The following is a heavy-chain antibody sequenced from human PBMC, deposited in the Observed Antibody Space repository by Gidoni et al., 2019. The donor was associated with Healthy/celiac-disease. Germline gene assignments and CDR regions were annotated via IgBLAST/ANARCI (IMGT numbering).Heavy chain of an antibody. CDR2: IDSGGST. CDR3: ARDIVQQLVSDRHYYYYMDV. V-gene: IGHV3-53*01. CDR1: GFTVSRNY. Sequence: EVQLVESGGGLIQPGGSLRLSCAASGFTVSRNYMSWVRQAPGKGLEWVAVIDSGGSTYYADSVKGRFTISRDNSKNTLYLQMNSLRAEDTVAYYCARDIVQQLVSDRHYYYYMDVWGKGTTVTVSS. J-gene: IGHJ6*03. D-gene: IGHD6-13*01.